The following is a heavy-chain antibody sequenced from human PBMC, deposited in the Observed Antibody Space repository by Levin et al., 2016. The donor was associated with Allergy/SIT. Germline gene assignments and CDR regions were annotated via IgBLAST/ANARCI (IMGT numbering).Heavy chain of an antibody. V-gene: IGHV4-34*01. Sequence: WIRQPPGKGLEWIGEINHSGSTNYNPSLKSRVTISVDTSKNQFSLKLSSVTAADTAVYYCARGWLLLDYWGQGTLVTVSS. J-gene: IGHJ4*02. D-gene: IGHD2-15*01. CDR3: ARGWLLLDY. CDR2: INHSGST.